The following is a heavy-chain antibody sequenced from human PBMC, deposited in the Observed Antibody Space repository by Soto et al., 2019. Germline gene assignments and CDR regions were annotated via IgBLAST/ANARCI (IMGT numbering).Heavy chain of an antibody. D-gene: IGHD1-26*01. CDR2: ISYDGSNK. CDR3: AKGGSYTDGGFDY. CDR1: GFPFSSYG. Sequence: SRRLSFSASGFPFSSYGVHWVRQAPGKGLEWVAVISYDGSNKYYADSVKGRFTISRDNSKNTLYLQMNGLRAEDTAVYYCAKGGSYTDGGFDYWGQGTLVTVSS. J-gene: IGHJ4*02. V-gene: IGHV3-30*18.